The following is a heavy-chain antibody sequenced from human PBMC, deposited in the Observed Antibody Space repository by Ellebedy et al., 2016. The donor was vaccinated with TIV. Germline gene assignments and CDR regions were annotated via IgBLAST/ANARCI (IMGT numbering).Heavy chain of an antibody. CDR3: ARGYTTAGMGDP. CDR2: IYYSGST. CDR1: GGSISSYY. J-gene: IGHJ5*02. D-gene: IGHD6-13*01. V-gene: IGHV4-59*08. Sequence: GSLRLXCTVSGGSISSYYWSWIRQPPGKGLEWIGYIYYSGSTNYNPSLKSRVTISVDTSKNQFSLKLSSVTAADTAVYYCARGYTTAGMGDPWGQGTLVTVSS.